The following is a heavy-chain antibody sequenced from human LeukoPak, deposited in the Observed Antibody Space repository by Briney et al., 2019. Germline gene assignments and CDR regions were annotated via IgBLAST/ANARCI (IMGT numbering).Heavy chain of an antibody. CDR3: ARVTAGGYVNY. V-gene: IGHV3-48*01. Sequence: GGSLRLSCAASGFTFSSYSMNLIRQAPGKGLEWVSYISSSSSTIYYADSVKGRFTISRDNAKNSLYLQMNSLRAEDTAVYYCARVTAGGYVNYWGQGTLVTVSS. CDR2: ISSSSSTI. CDR1: GFTFSSYS. D-gene: IGHD5-12*01. J-gene: IGHJ4*02.